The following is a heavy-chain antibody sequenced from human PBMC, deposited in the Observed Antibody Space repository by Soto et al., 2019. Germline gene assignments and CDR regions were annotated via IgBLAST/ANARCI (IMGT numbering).Heavy chain of an antibody. CDR1: GYTFTSYG. Sequence: ASVKVSCKASGYTFTSYGISWVRQAPGQGLEWMGWISAYNGNTNYAQKLQGRVTMTTDTSTSTAYMELRSLRSDDTAVYYCARGIPFKGCSGGSCYSPYYYYYMDVWGKGTTVTVSS. J-gene: IGHJ6*03. CDR3: ARGIPFKGCSGGSCYSPYYYYYMDV. D-gene: IGHD2-15*01. V-gene: IGHV1-18*01. CDR2: ISAYNGNT.